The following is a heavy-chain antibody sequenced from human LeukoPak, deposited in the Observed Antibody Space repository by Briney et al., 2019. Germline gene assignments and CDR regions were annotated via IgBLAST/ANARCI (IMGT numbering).Heavy chain of an antibody. CDR1: GFIFDDYG. D-gene: IGHD4/OR15-4a*01. Sequence: PGGSLRLSCAASGFIFDDYGMTGVRQGPGKGLEWVSGINWDGYSTGYADSVRGRFTISRDNAKSTLFLQMNSLRPEDTALYYCVRDLRTDYAFDSWGQGTLVTVSS. V-gene: IGHV3-20*04. CDR2: INWDGYST. J-gene: IGHJ4*02. CDR3: VRDLRTDYAFDS.